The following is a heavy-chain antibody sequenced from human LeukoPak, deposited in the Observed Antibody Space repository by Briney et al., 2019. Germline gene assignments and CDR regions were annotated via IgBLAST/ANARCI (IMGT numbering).Heavy chain of an antibody. CDR3: ARESTDYYDTSGYYYGPIY. V-gene: IGHV1-69*13. D-gene: IGHD3-22*01. CDR1: GGTLSSHA. J-gene: IGHJ4*02. Sequence: ASVSVSCTASGGTLSSHAISWVRQAPGQGLEWMGGIIPIFGTANYAQKFQGRVTITADESTTTAYMELSSLRSEDTAVYYCARESTDYYDTSGYYYGPIYWGQGTLVTVSS. CDR2: IIPIFGTA.